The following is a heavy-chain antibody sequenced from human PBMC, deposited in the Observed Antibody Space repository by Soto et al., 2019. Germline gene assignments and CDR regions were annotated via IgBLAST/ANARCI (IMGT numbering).Heavy chain of an antibody. CDR1: GYTFTSYG. CDR3: ARVSDRSSSGNWFEP. D-gene: IGHD6-6*01. Sequence: VASVKGYCKASGYTFTSYGSSWVRQAPGQGLEWMGWISAYNGNTNYAQKLQGRVTMTTDTSTSTAYMELRSLRSDDTAVYYCARVSDRSSSGNWFEPWGQGTLVTVSS. CDR2: ISAYNGNT. V-gene: IGHV1-18*04. J-gene: IGHJ5*02.